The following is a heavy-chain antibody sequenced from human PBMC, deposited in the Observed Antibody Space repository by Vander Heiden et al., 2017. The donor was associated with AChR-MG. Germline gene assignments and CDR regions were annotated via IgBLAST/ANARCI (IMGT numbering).Heavy chain of an antibody. CDR2: ISDDGSYK. Sequence: QFHLEESGGSVVQPGRSLRLSCVVSGFSFSRSGMHWVRQAPGKGLEWVAVISDDGSYKGYAESLKGRFTISRDNSKNTLYLEMNSLRPEDTALYYCASRIWELLPDYWGQGTQVTVSS. CDR1: GFSFSRSG. J-gene: IGHJ4*02. CDR3: ASRIWELLPDY. V-gene: IGHV3-30*03. D-gene: IGHD1-26*01.